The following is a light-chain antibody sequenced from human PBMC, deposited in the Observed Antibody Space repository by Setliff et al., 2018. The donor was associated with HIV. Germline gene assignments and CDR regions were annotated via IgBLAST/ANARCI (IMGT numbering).Light chain of an antibody. CDR2: DVS. Sequence: LTQPASVSGSPGQSITISCTGTSSDVGGYNYVSWYQQHPGKAPKLMIYDVSNRPSGVSYRFSGSKSGNTASLTISGLQAEDEADYYCSSYAGSSTYVFGTGTK. V-gene: IGLV2-14*03. CDR3: SSYAGSSTYV. CDR1: SSDVGGYNY. J-gene: IGLJ1*01.